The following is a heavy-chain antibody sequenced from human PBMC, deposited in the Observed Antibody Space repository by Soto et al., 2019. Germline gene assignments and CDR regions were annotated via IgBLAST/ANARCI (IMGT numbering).Heavy chain of an antibody. V-gene: IGHV3-23*01. CDR2: ISASGGYK. Sequence: EVQLLESGGGLVQPGGSLGLSCVASGFRFRDYAMSWVRQAPGKGLEWVSFISASGGYKYYADSVRGRFTISRDNAKKSVYLEMNSLTADDSAVYFCAGERSALPGARDAMDVWGQGTTVTVSS. CDR3: AGERSALPGARDAMDV. D-gene: IGHD1-26*01. CDR1: GFRFRDYA. J-gene: IGHJ6*02.